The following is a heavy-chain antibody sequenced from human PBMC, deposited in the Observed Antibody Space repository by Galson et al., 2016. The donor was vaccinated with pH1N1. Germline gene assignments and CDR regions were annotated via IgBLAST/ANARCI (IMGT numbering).Heavy chain of an antibody. V-gene: IGHV3-30*03. CDR3: ARDQYSGFDDEAFDQ. CDR2: VSQDGTYK. J-gene: IGHJ4*02. D-gene: IGHD5-12*01. CDR1: GFGFSNYG. Sequence: SLRLSCAASGFGFSNYGMHWVRQAPGKGLEWVAVVSQDGTYKDYVDSVKGRFTISRDNSKRTLFLHMNSLRAEDTAAYYCARDQYSGFDDEAFDQWGQGTLVTVSS.